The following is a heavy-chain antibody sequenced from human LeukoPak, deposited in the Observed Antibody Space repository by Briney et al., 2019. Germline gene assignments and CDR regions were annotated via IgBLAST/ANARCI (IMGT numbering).Heavy chain of an antibody. CDR1: GFTFSSYS. CDR2: ISSSSSTI. V-gene: IGHV3-48*02. CDR3: ARGGHVLRFLEWLTS. Sequence: GGSLRLSCAASGFTFSSYSMNWVRQAPGKGLEWVSYISSSSSTIYYADSVKGRFTISRDNAKNSLYLQMNSLRDEDTAVYCCARGGHVLRFLEWLTSWGQGTLVTVSS. D-gene: IGHD3-3*01. J-gene: IGHJ4*02.